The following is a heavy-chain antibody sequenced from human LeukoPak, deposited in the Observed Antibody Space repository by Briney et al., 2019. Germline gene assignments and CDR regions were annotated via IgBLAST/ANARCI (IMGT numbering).Heavy chain of an antibody. Sequence: GGSLRLSCAASGFTFDDYAMHWVRQAPGKGLEWVSGISWNSGSIGYADSVKGRFTISRDNAKNSLYLQMNSLRAEDTALCYCAKSIAAAAPDYWGQGTLVTVSS. D-gene: IGHD6-13*01. J-gene: IGHJ4*02. CDR1: GFTFDDYA. CDR2: ISWNSGSI. CDR3: AKSIAAAAPDY. V-gene: IGHV3-9*01.